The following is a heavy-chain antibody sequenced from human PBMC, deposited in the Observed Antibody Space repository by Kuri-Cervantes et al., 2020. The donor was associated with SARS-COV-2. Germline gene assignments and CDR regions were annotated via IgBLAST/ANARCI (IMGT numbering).Heavy chain of an antibody. J-gene: IGHJ4*02. D-gene: IGHD2-15*01. CDR3: ARTVVVVAATIFDY. CDR1: GFTFSSYG. V-gene: IGHV3-33*01. CDR2: IWYDGSNK. Sequence: GESLKISCAASGFTFSSYGMHWVRQAPGKGLEWVAVIWYDGSNKYYADSVKGRFTISRDNAKNSLYLQMNSLRAEDTAVYYCARTVVVVAATIFDYWGQGNLVTGYS.